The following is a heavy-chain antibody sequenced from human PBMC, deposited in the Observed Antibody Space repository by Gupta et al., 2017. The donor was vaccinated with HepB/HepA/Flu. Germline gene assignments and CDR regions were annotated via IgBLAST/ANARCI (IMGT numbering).Heavy chain of an antibody. Sequence: QVQLQESGPRLVKPSETLSLTCTVSGGSISSYYWSWIRQPPGKGLEWIGYIYYSGSTKCNPSLKSRVSISVDASKNQFSLKLGSVTAADTAVYDFARGSSYYDSWGQGTLVTVSS. CDR3: ARGSSYYDS. D-gene: IGHD3-22*01. V-gene: IGHV4-59*01. CDR2: IYYSGST. CDR1: GGSISSYY. J-gene: IGHJ4*02.